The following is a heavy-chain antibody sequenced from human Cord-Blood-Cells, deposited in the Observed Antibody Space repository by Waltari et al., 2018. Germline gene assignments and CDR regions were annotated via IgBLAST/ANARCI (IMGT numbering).Heavy chain of an antibody. J-gene: IGHJ4*02. Sequence: QVQLVQSGDEVTKPGASVQVSCQVSGSTLTESSLHVVRQAPGKGLEWMGGFDPEDGETIYAQKFQGRVTMTEDTSTDTAYMELSSLRSEDTAVYYCATGLGVIGFWSGYFDYWGQGTLVTVSS. CDR1: GSTLTESS. CDR3: ATGLGVIGFWSGYFDY. CDR2: FDPEDGET. V-gene: IGHV1-24*01. D-gene: IGHD3-3*01.